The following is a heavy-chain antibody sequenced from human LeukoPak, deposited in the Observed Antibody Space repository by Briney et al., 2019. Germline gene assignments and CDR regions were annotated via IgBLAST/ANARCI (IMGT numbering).Heavy chain of an antibody. J-gene: IGHJ6*03. CDR1: GFTFSSYS. CDR2: ISSSSSYI. CDR3: ARGGTRYYYGSGSYYNDYYYYYMDV. D-gene: IGHD3-10*01. Sequence: GGSLRLSCAASGFTFSSYSMNWVRQAPGKGLEWVSSISSSSSYIYYADSVKRRFTISRDNAKNSLYLQMNSLRAEDTAVYYCARGGTRYYYGSGSYYNDYYYYYMDVWGKGTTVTVSS. V-gene: IGHV3-21*01.